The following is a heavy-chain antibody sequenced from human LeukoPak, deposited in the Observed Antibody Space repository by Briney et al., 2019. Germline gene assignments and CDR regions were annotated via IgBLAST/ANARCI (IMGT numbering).Heavy chain of an antibody. CDR1: GGSISSYY. D-gene: IGHD4-23*01. CDR3: ARAGYGGNIDY. J-gene: IGHJ4*02. CDR2: IYHSGST. V-gene: IGHV4-59*12. Sequence: SETLSLTCTVSGGSISSYYWSWIRQPPGKGLEWIGYIYHSGSTYYNPSLKSRVTISVDRSKNQFSLKLSSVTAADTAVYYCARAGYGGNIDYWGQGTLVTVSS.